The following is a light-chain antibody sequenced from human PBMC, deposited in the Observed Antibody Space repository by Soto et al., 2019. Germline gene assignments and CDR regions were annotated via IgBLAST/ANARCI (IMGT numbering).Light chain of an antibody. CDR3: SSYTSSSTV. CDR2: EVS. Sequence: QSVLTQPASVSGSPGQSITISCTGTSSDVGGYNYVSWYQRHPGKAPKLMIYEVSNRPSGVSNRFSGSKSGNTASLTISGLQAEDEADYYCSSYTSSSTVFGGGTQLTVL. CDR1: SSDVGGYNY. V-gene: IGLV2-14*01. J-gene: IGLJ3*02.